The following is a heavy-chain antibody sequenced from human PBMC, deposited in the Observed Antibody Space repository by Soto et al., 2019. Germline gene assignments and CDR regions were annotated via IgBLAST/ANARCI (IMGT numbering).Heavy chain of an antibody. CDR2: IGGSGGSP. CDR1: GFTFSNYA. D-gene: IGHD1-1*01. Sequence: VQLVESGGGVVQPGRSLRLSCAASGFTFSNYAMSWVRQAPGKGLEWVSVIGGSGGSPYYADSVKGRFTISRDNSKNTLYLQMNSLRTEDTAVYYCAKREARVEPHPRLEYWGQGTLVTVSS. V-gene: IGHV3-23*04. J-gene: IGHJ4*02. CDR3: AKREARVEPHPRLEY.